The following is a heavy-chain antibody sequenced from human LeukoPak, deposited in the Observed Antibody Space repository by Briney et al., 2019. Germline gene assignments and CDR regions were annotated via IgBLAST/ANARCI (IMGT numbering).Heavy chain of an antibody. Sequence: ASVKVSCKVSGYTLTELSMHWVRQAPGKGLEWMGCFDPEDGETIYAQKFQGRVTMTEDTSTDTAYMELSSLRSEDTAVYYCATAIWVDQRDWFDPWGQGTLVAVSS. D-gene: IGHD2-15*01. V-gene: IGHV1-24*01. J-gene: IGHJ5*02. CDR1: GYTLTELS. CDR3: ATAIWVDQRDWFDP. CDR2: FDPEDGET.